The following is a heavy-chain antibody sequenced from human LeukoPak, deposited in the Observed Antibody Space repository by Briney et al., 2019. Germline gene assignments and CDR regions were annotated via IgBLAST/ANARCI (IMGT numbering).Heavy chain of an antibody. Sequence: PGRSLSLSCAASGFTFSSHGMHWIRQAPGRGLEWVAVISFDGRNKYYADSVKGRFTISRDNSQNTLYLQMNSLTAEDTAVYYCAQASDSSGYLPYYFDFWGQGNLVTVSS. CDR2: ISFDGRNK. J-gene: IGHJ4*02. V-gene: IGHV3-30*03. CDR1: GFTFSSHG. CDR3: AQASDSSGYLPYYFDF. D-gene: IGHD3-22*01.